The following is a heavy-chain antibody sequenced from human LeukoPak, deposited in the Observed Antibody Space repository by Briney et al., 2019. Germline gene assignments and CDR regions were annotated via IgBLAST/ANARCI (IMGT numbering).Heavy chain of an antibody. CDR3: AKDVLFDY. V-gene: IGHV3-30*18. J-gene: IGHJ4*02. Sequence: PGGSLRLSCAASGFTFSSYGVHWVRQAPGKGLEWVAVISYDGSNKYYADSVKGRFTISRDNSKNTLYLQMNSLRAEDTAVYYCAKDVLFDYWGQGTLVTVSS. CDR2: ISYDGSNK. CDR1: GFTFSSYG. D-gene: IGHD2-8*01.